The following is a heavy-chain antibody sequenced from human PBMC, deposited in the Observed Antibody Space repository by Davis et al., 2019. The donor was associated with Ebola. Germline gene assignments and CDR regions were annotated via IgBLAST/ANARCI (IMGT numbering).Heavy chain of an antibody. V-gene: IGHV1-46*01. CDR1: GYAFTNYL. CDR3: ARGKWFDP. Sequence: AASVKVSCKASGYAFTNYLVHWVRQAPGQGLEWMGLIHPRDGNTIYAQRFQGRVTLTADKATNTAYMELSGLRFDDTAVYYCARGKWFDPWGQGTLVSVTS. J-gene: IGHJ5*02. CDR2: IHPRDGNT.